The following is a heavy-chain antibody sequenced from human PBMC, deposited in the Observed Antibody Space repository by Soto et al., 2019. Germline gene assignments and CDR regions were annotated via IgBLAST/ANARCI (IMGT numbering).Heavy chain of an antibody. J-gene: IGHJ4*02. D-gene: IGHD3-22*01. V-gene: IGHV3-23*01. CDR1: GFTFSSYA. CDR3: AKDPGKYYYDSSGPPTADY. CDR2: ISGSGGST. Sequence: GGSLRLSCAASGFTFSSYAMSWVRQAPGKGLEWVSAISGSGGSTYYADSVKGRFTISRDNSKNTLYLQMNSLRAEDTAVYYCAKDPGKYYYDSSGPPTADYWGQGTLVTVSS.